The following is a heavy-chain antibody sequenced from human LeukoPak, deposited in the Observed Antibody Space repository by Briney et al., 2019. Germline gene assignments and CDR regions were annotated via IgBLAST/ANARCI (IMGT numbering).Heavy chain of an antibody. D-gene: IGHD1-1*01. J-gene: IGHJ3*02. CDR2: IYYSGNT. Sequence: SETLSLTCTVSGGSISSYYWSWIRQPPGKGLEWIGYIYYSGNTYYNPSPKSRVTISVDTSKNQFSLKLSSMTTADTAVYYCAGRYNCGSNAFDIWGQGTMVTVSS. CDR1: GGSISSYY. CDR3: AGRYNCGSNAFDI. V-gene: IGHV4-59*01.